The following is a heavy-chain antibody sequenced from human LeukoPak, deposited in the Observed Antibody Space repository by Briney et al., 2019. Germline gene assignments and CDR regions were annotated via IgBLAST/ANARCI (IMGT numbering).Heavy chain of an antibody. CDR2: INHSGST. J-gene: IGHJ3*02. Sequence: SETLSLTCAVYGGSFSGYYWSWIRQPPGKGREWIGEINHSGSTNYNPSLKSRVTISVDTSKNQFSLKLSSVTAADTAVYYCASGIAARPGAFDIWGQGTMVTVSS. V-gene: IGHV4-34*01. D-gene: IGHD6-6*01. CDR3: ASGIAARPGAFDI. CDR1: GGSFSGYY.